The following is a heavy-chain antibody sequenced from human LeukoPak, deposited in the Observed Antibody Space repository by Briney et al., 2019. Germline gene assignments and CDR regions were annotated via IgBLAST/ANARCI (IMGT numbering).Heavy chain of an antibody. CDR2: IYTSGNT. Sequence: KPSETLSLTCTVSGGSISSYYWSWIRQPAGKGLEWIGRIYTSGNTNYNPSLKSRVTMSVDTSKNQFSLKLSSVTAADTAVYYCAREEFHHDSSGYYERWYFDLWGRGTLVTVSS. V-gene: IGHV4-4*07. CDR3: AREEFHHDSSGYYERWYFDL. D-gene: IGHD3-22*01. J-gene: IGHJ2*01. CDR1: GGSISSYY.